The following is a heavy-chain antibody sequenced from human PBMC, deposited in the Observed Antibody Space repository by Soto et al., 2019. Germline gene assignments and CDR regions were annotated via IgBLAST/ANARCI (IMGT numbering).Heavy chain of an antibody. D-gene: IGHD2-2*01. CDR3: ATSQGSSTSFEIYYYYYYGMAV. Sequence: QVQLVQSGAEVKKPGSSVKVSCKASGGTFSSYAISWVRQAPGQGLEWMGGIIPISGTANYAQKFQGRVTITAHQSTDTAYMELSSLSSEDTAAYYCATSQGSSTSFEIYYYYYYGMAVWGQGTTVTVSS. CDR1: GGTFSSYA. CDR2: IIPISGTA. V-gene: IGHV1-69*01. J-gene: IGHJ6*02.